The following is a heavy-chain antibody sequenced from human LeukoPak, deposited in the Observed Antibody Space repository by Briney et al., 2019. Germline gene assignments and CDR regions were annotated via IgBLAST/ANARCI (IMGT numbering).Heavy chain of an antibody. CDR1: GFTFSRYK. J-gene: IGHJ3*02. V-gene: IGHV3-21*01. Sequence: GGSLRLSCAGSGFTFSRYKMNWVRQAPGKGLEWVSSISSSSSYIYYADSLKGRFTISRDNAKNSLYLQMNSLRAEDTAVYYCARDRSGYNWRSDAFHIWGQGTMVTVSS. CDR3: ARDRSGYNWRSDAFHI. D-gene: IGHD5-24*01. CDR2: ISSSSSYI.